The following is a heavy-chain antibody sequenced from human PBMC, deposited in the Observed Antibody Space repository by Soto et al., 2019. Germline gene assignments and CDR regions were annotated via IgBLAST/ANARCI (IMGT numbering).Heavy chain of an antibody. CDR1: GFTFSIYG. J-gene: IGHJ3*01. CDR2: ITSGGGYI. Sequence: EVQLVESGGGVVKPGGSLRLSCAASGFTFSIYGMNWVRQAPGKGLEWVSTITSGGGYIYYADSVKGRFTISRDDAKNSLYLQLNILKVEDTAVYYCARDQAVVVGNDAFDVWGQGRMVTVSS. CDR3: ARDQAVVVGNDAFDV. D-gene: IGHD2-15*01. V-gene: IGHV3-21*01.